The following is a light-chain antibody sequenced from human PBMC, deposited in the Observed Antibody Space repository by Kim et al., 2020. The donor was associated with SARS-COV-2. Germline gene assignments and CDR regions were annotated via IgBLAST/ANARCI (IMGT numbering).Light chain of an antibody. V-gene: IGLV3-21*04. J-gene: IGLJ2*01. CDR1: NIGSKS. CDR2: YDS. CDR3: QVWDRSSYHPLV. Sequence: SYELTQPPSVSVAPGKTARITCGGNNIGSKSVHWYQQKPGQAPVLVIYYDSDRPSGIPERFSGSNSGNTATLTISRVQAGDEADYYCQVWDRSSYHPLVF.